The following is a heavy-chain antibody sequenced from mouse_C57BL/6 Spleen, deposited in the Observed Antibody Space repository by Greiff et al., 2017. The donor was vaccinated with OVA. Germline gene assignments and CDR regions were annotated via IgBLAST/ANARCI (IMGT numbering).Heavy chain of an antibody. CDR2: IDPSDSYT. V-gene: IGHV1-69*01. CDR3: ARSLYDYDRFAY. D-gene: IGHD2-4*01. CDR1: GYTFTSYW. Sequence: QVQLQQPGAELVMPGASVKLSCKASGYTFTSYWMHWVKQRPGQGLEWIGEIDPSDSYTNYNQKFKGKSTLTVDKSSSTAYMQLSSLTSEDSAVYYWARSLYDYDRFAYWGQGTLVTVSA. J-gene: IGHJ3*01.